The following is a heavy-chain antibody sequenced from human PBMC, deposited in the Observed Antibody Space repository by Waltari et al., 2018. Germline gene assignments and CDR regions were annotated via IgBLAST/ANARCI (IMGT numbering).Heavy chain of an antibody. CDR2: IEHEDGEI. CDR1: GYSFIDYL. Sequence: EVHLVQSGAEVKKPGATVKIACTASGYSFIDYLRHWVQQAPGKGREWMGRIEHEDGEIVYEEKFQGRVTMTADTSGDTAYLELTGRTSGDTAVYYCAPRPGGSGQTFDYWGQGTLVTVSS. D-gene: IGHD6-25*01. J-gene: IGHJ4*02. V-gene: IGHV1-69-2*01. CDR3: APRPGGSGQTFDY.